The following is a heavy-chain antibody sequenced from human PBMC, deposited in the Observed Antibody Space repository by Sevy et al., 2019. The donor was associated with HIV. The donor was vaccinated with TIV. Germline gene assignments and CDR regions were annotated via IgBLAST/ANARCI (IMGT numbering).Heavy chain of an antibody. D-gene: IGHD3-3*01. Sequence: SETLSLTCTVSGGSISSYYLSWIRQPPGKGLEWIGYIYYSGSTNYNPSLKSRVTISVDTSKNQFSLKLSSVTAADTAVYYCARGGFVEWPGSFRGPRNWFDPWGQGTLVTVSS. V-gene: IGHV4-59*13. CDR3: ARGGFVEWPGSFRGPRNWFDP. J-gene: IGHJ5*02. CDR1: GGSISSYY. CDR2: IYYSGST.